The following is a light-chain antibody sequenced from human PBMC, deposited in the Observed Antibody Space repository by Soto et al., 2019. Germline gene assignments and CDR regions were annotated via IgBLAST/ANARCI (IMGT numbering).Light chain of an antibody. CDR1: QRVSRN. J-gene: IGKJ2*01. CDR2: GAS. Sequence: EIVMTQSPATLSVSPGERATLSCRASQRVSRNLAWYQQKPGQAPRLLIYGASTRATGIPARFSGSGSGTEFTLTISSLQSEDFAVYYCQQYNNWPPYTFCQGTKLEIK. CDR3: QQYNNWPPYT. V-gene: IGKV3-15*01.